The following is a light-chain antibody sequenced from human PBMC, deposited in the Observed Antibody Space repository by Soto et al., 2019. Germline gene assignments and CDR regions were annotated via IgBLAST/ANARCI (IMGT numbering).Light chain of an antibody. Sequence: DIQMTQSPSTLSSSVGDRVTITCRATQNINRWLAWYQQRPGEAPNLLIYKATNLESGVSSRFRGSASGTEFTLTISSLQPDDFATYYCQQYFSYPWTFGQGTKVEIK. J-gene: IGKJ1*01. CDR3: QQYFSYPWT. CDR2: KAT. CDR1: QNINRW. V-gene: IGKV1-5*03.